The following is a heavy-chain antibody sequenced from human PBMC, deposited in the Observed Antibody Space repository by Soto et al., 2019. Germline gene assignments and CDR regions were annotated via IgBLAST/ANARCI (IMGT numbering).Heavy chain of an antibody. CDR2: IYYSGST. CDR3: ARHRARNWFDP. Sequence: QLQLQESGPGLVKPSETLSLTCIVSGGSISSSSYYWGWIRQPPGKGLEWIGSIYYSGSTYYNPSLKSGVTISVETSKNQFSLKLSSVTAEDTAVFYCARHRARNWFDPWGQGTLVTVSS. J-gene: IGHJ5*02. D-gene: IGHD6-6*01. V-gene: IGHV4-39*01. CDR1: GGSISSSSYY.